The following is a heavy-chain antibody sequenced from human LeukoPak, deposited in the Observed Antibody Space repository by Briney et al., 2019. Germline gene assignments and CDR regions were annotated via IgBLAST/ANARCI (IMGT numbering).Heavy chain of an antibody. D-gene: IGHD3-3*01. CDR2: INTNTGNP. CDR1: GYTFTSYA. CDR3: AKDGRGGYYTGPYYYYYMDV. J-gene: IGHJ6*03. Sequence: ASVKVSCKASGYTFTSYAMNWVRQAPGQGLEWMGWINTNTGNPTYAQGFTGRFVFSLDTSVSTAYLQISSLKAEDTAVYYCAKDGRGGYYTGPYYYYYMDVWGKGTTVTVSS. V-gene: IGHV7-4-1*02.